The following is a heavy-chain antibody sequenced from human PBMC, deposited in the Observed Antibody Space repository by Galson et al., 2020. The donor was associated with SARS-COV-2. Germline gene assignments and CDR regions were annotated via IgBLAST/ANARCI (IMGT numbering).Heavy chain of an antibody. V-gene: IGHV4-31*03. Sequence: SEISTQTRTVPGGSIRSGGYYRNWHRHHPRRGPDCVGYTYYSGSTYYTLYNPSLNRRVTIAMHTSKNQFSLDLSHVTAADTAVYYCVRDVVRGFNPREGFFDSWGQGTLVTVSA. D-gene: IGHD3-10*01. CDR3: VRDVVRGFNPREGFFDS. CDR2: TYYSGST. CDR1: GGSIRSGGYY. J-gene: IGHJ4*02.